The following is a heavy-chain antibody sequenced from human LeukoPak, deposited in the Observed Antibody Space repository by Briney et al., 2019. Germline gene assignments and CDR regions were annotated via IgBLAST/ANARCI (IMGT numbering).Heavy chain of an antibody. CDR3: ARETLYYDSSGYYSSVWYFDL. CDR1: GGSISSGGYS. V-gene: IGHV4-30-2*01. J-gene: IGHJ2*01. CDR2: IYHSGST. Sequence: NPSQTLSLTCAVSGGSISSGGYSWSWIRQPPGKGLEWIGYIYHSGSTNYNPSLKSRVTISVDTSKNQFSLKLSSVTAADTAVYYCARETLYYDSSGYYSSVWYFDLWGRGTLVTVSS. D-gene: IGHD3-22*01.